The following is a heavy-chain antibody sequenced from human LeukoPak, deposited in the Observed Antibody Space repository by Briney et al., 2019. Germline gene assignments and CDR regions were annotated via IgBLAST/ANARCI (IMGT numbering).Heavy chain of an antibody. V-gene: IGHV3-30*02. CDR1: GFDFKNYG. D-gene: IGHD6-13*01. J-gene: IGHJ5*02. Sequence: GGSLRLSCAASGFDFKNYGMHWVRQAPGKGLEGVAFIRYDGSPKYYADYVRGRFTISRDNSKNTLYLQMNSLRAEDTAVYYCAKDYTPHLGIAAAPVWFDPWGQGTLVTVSS. CDR2: IRYDGSPK. CDR3: AKDYTPHLGIAAAPVWFDP.